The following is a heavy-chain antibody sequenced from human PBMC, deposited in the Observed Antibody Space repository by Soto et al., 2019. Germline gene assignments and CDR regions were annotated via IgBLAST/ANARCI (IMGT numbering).Heavy chain of an antibody. CDR1: GGSISISSYY. CDR2: IYYSGTT. D-gene: IGHD2-2*01. V-gene: IGHV4-39*01. CDR3: ARHYTNCDLTSCSSWWFDP. J-gene: IGHJ5*02. Sequence: QLQLQESGPGLLKPSETLSLTCTVSGGSISISSYYWGWIRQPPGNGLEWIGSIYYSGTTYYNPSLRSRVTMSVDTSKNQFSLNLSSVTAADTALYYCARHYTNCDLTSCSSWWFDPWGQGTLVTVSS.